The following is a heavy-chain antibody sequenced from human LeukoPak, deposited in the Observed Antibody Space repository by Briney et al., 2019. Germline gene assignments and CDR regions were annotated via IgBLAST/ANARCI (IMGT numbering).Heavy chain of an antibody. Sequence: SETLSLTCSVSGGSISGYYWSWIRQPAGKGLECIGRVYSSGSTNYNPSLKSRVTISVDTSKNQFSLKLSSVTAADTAVYYCARGGYYGSGNDFRFDPWGQGTLVTVSS. V-gene: IGHV4-4*07. D-gene: IGHD3-10*01. J-gene: IGHJ5*02. CDR3: ARGGYYGSGNDFRFDP. CDR1: GGSISGYY. CDR2: VYSSGST.